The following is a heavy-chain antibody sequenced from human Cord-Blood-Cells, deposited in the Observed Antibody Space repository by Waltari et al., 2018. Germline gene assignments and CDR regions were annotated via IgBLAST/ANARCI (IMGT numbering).Heavy chain of an antibody. CDR1: VCTICSYF. D-gene: IGHD5-12*01. J-gene: IGHJ3*02. V-gene: IGHV4-59*01. Sequence: QVQLQESGPGLVKPSETLSLTCTVSVCTICSYFWSWLRQPPGKGLEWIGYIYYSGSTNYNPSLKSRVTISVDTSKNQFSLKLSSVTAADTAVYYCVREPDVDDAFDIWGQGTMVTVSS. CDR3: VREPDVDDAFDI. CDR2: IYYSGST.